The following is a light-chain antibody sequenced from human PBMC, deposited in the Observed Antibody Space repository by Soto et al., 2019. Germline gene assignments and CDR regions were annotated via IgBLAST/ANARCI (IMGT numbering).Light chain of an antibody. CDR1: QSVSSSY. CDR3: QQYDTSPWT. V-gene: IGKV3-20*01. CDR2: GAS. J-gene: IGKJ1*01. Sequence: EIVLTQSPGTLSLSPGERATLSCRASQSVSSSYLAWFQQKPGQAPRLLIYGASTRATGIPDSFSGSGSGTDFTLTISRLEPEDFAVYYCQQYDTSPWTFGQGTKVDIK.